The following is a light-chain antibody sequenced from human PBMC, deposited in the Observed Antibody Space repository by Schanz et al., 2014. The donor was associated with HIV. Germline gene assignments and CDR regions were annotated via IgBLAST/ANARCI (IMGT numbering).Light chain of an antibody. V-gene: IGKV3-15*01. CDR1: QSVSTT. Sequence: EIVLTQSPGTVALSPGDRITLTCRASQSVSTTSLAWYQHKPGQAPRLLIYGAFTRATGIPVRFSGRGSGTEFTVTISSLRSEDFAVYYCQQYAFWPITFGQGTRLEI. CDR3: QQYAFWPIT. CDR2: GAF. J-gene: IGKJ5*01.